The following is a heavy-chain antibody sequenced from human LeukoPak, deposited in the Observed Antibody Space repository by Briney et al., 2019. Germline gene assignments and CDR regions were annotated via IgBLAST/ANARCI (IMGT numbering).Heavy chain of an antibody. J-gene: IGHJ6*03. CDR3: VCKSGYYMDV. CDR1: GFTFSSYS. CDR2: ISSSKTYI. D-gene: IGHD2-8*01. Sequence: PGGSLRLSCAASGFTFSSYSMNWVRQAPGKGLEWVSSISSSKTYIYYADSVKGRFTISRDNAKNSLYLQMNSLRAEDTAVYYCVCKSGYYMDVWGKGTTVTVSS. V-gene: IGHV3-21*01.